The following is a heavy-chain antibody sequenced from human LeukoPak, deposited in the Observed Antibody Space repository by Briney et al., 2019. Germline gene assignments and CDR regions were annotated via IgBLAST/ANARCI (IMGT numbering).Heavy chain of an antibody. J-gene: IGHJ4*02. CDR2: FSGGGSST. Sequence: GGSLRLSCAASGFTFSSYAMSWVRQAPGKGLEWVSGFSGGGSSTYYADSVKDRFTISRNISKNTLYLQMNSLRAEDTAVYYCASRQDLGWHYDNWGQGTLVTVFS. V-gene: IGHV3-23*01. CDR3: ASRQDLGWHYDN. CDR1: GFTFSSYA. D-gene: IGHD6-19*01.